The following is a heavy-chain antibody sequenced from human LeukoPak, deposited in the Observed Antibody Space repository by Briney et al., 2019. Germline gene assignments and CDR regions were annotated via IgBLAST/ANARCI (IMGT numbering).Heavy chain of an antibody. D-gene: IGHD3-10*01. CDR3: ARVRIMVRGRGMDV. J-gene: IGHJ6*04. CDR1: GGSIRSHY. V-gene: IGHV4-59*11. CDR2: IHYSGST. Sequence: SETLSLTCSVSGGSIRSHYWSWIRQPPGKGLEWIGYIHYSGSTNYNPSLTNRVTISVDTSNSQFSLKLISVTAADTAVYYCARVRIMVRGRGMDVWGEGTTVTVST.